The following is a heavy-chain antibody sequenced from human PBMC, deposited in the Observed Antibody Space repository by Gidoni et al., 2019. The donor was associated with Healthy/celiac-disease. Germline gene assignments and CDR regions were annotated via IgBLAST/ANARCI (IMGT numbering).Heavy chain of an antibody. CDR3: AGPSGFLEWLLEV. D-gene: IGHD3-3*01. V-gene: IGHV3-30*04. J-gene: IGHJ4*02. CDR1: GFPFSSYA. CDR2: ISYDGSNK. Sequence: QVQLVESGGGVVQPGRSLRLSCAASGFPFSSYAMHWVRQAPGKGLEWVAVISYDGSNKYYADSVKGRFTISRDNSKNTLYLQMNSLRAEDTAVYYCAGPSGFLEWLLEVWGQGTLVTVSS.